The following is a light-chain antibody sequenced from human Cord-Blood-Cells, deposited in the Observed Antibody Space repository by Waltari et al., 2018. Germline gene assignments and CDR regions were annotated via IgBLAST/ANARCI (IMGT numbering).Light chain of an antibody. CDR1: QSMSSY. Sequence: DIHTTQSPSSLSASIGDRVSITCRASQSMSSYLNWYQQEPGKAPKRLIYAASSLQSGVPLRFSGSGSGTDFTLTISSLQPEDFATYYCQQSYSTPPTFGQGTKVEIK. CDR3: QQSYSTPPT. J-gene: IGKJ1*01. V-gene: IGKV1-39*01. CDR2: AAS.